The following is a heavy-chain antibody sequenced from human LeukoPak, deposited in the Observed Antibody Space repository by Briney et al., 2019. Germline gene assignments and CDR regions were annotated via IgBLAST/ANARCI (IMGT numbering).Heavy chain of an antibody. CDR3: ARVAPGNGYLVY. V-gene: IGHV3-21*01. J-gene: IGHJ4*02. Sequence: GGSLRLSCAASGFTFSSYSMIWVRQAPGKGLEWVSSITSSSTYIYYADSLKGRFTISRDNAKNSLYLQMNSLTAEDTAVYYCARVAPGNGYLVYWGQGTLVTVSS. D-gene: IGHD6-13*01. CDR1: GFTFSSYS. CDR2: ITSSSTYI.